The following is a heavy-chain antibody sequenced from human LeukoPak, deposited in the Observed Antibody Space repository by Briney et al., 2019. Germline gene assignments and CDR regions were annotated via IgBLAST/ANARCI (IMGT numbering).Heavy chain of an antibody. Sequence: GGSLRLSCAASGFTFSSYEMNWVRQAPGKGLEWVAFIRYDGSNKYYADSVKGRFTISRDNSKNTLYLQMNSLRSEDTAVYYRARGRRWLKRNLDYWGQGTLVTVSS. CDR3: ARGRRWLKRNLDY. V-gene: IGHV3-30*02. CDR1: GFTFSSYE. J-gene: IGHJ4*02. D-gene: IGHD5-24*01. CDR2: IRYDGSNK.